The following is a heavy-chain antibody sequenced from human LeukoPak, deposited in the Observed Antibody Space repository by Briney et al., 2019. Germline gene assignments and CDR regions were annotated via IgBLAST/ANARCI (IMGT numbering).Heavy chain of an antibody. CDR3: ARNGYYGSGSYSFDY. V-gene: IGHV4-59*01. Sequence: SETLSLTCTVSGGSISRYFWSWIRQPPGKGLEWIGYISYSGSTNYNPSLKSRVTISVDTSKNQFSLKLSSVTAADTAVYYCARNGYYGSGSYSFDYWGQGTLVTVSS. CDR1: GGSISRYF. CDR2: ISYSGST. D-gene: IGHD3-10*01. J-gene: IGHJ4*02.